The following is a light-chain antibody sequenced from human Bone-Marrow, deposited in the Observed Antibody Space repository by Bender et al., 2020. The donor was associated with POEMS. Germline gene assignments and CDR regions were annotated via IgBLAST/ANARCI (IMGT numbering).Light chain of an antibody. CDR2: DDT. CDR1: NIESKN. J-gene: IGLJ2*01. Sequence: YALTQPPSVSVAPGQTARIICGGNNIESKNVHWYQQRLGQAPVLVVYDDTDRPSGIPERFSGSNSGDTATLTISRVEAGDEADYYCQAWDSNTVVFGGGTKLTVL. CDR3: QAWDSNTVV. V-gene: IGLV3-21*02.